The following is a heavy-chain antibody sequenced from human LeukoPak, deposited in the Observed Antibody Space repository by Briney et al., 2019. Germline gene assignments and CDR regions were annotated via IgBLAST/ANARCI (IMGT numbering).Heavy chain of an antibody. CDR1: GFTVSSNY. Sequence: GGSLRLSCAAFGFTVSSNYMSWVRQAPGKGLEWVSVIYSGGSTYYADSVKGRFTISRDNSKNTLYLQMNSLRAEDTAVYYCAGSVDTAMVFDYWGQGTLVTVSS. V-gene: IGHV3-66*01. CDR2: IYSGGST. D-gene: IGHD5-18*01. J-gene: IGHJ4*02. CDR3: AGSVDTAMVFDY.